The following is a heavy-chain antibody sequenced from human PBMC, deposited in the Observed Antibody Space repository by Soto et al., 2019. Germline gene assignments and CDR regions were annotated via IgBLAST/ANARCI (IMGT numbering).Heavy chain of an antibody. CDR2: IYYSGST. CDR3: ARGLSVALFDN. J-gene: IGHJ4*02. Sequence: QVQLQESGPGLVKPSQTLSLTCTVSGGSISTGGYYWTWIRQHPGKGLEWIGYIYYSGSTYYNPSLKSRVPISVASSRIQFSLKLSSVTAALTAVYYCARGLSVALFDNWGPGTLVTVSS. V-gene: IGHV4-31*03. D-gene: IGHD2-15*01. CDR1: GGSISTGGYY.